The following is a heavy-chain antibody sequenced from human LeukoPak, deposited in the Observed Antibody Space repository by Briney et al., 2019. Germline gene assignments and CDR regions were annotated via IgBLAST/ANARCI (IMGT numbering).Heavy chain of an antibody. CDR1: GFSFSRYS. V-gene: IGHV3-23*01. J-gene: IGHJ4*02. Sequence: GGSLRLSCAASGFSFSRYSMSWVRQAPGKGLKWASGISVSGHKTYHADSVKGRFTISRDNSNNTVYLQMNSLRAEDTAIYYCAKEYTGTFSPFPSYFDNWGQGTLVTVSS. CDR2: ISVSGHKT. CDR3: AKEYTGTFSPFPSYFDN. D-gene: IGHD1-26*01.